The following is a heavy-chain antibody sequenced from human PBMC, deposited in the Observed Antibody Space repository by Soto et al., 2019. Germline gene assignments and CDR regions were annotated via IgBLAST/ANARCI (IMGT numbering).Heavy chain of an antibody. J-gene: IGHJ6*02. V-gene: IGHV1-8*01. Sequence: QVQLVQCGTEVKKPGASVKVSCKASGYTFTSYDINWVRQATGQGLEWMGWMNPNSGNTGYAQKFQGRVTMTRNTSISTAYMELSSLRSEDTAVYYCARGPPPWYGYNLDVWGQGTTVTVSS. CDR1: GYTFTSYD. D-gene: IGHD5-12*01. CDR3: ARGPPPWYGYNLDV. CDR2: MNPNSGNT.